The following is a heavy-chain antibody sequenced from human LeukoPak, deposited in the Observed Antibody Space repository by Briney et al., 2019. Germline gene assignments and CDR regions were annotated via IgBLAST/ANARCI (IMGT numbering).Heavy chain of an antibody. CDR3: ARGLRDYYDSSGYLGDY. D-gene: IGHD3-22*01. J-gene: IGHJ4*02. CDR1: GYTFTSYA. V-gene: IGHV1-3*01. Sequence: ASVKVSCKASGYTFTSYAMHWVRQAPGQRLEWMGWSNAGNGNTKYSQKLQGRVTMTTDTSTSTAYMELRSLRSDDTAVYYCARGLRDYYDSSGYLGDYWGQGTLVTVSS. CDR2: SNAGNGNT.